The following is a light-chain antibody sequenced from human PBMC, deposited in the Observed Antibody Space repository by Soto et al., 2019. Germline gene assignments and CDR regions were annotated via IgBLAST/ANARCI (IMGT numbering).Light chain of an antibody. J-gene: IGKJ1*01. CDR1: QSVSSN. CDR2: GAS. CDR3: QQYNNWPWT. V-gene: IGKV3-15*01. Sequence: EIVVTQSPAILSVSPGERATLSCRASQSVSSNLAWYQQKPGQAPRLLIYGASTRATGIPARFSGSGSGTEFTLTISSLQSEDFAVYYCQQYNNWPWTFGQGTKVDIK.